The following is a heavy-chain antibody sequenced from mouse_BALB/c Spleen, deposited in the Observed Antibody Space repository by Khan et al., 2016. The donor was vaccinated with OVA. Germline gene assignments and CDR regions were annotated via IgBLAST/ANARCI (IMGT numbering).Heavy chain of an antibody. D-gene: IGHD2-1*01. CDR3: ARHGNYFSFDY. J-gene: IGHJ2*01. CDR1: GFTFSSYI. Sequence: EVELVESGGGLVQPGGSLKLSCAASGFTFSSYIMSWVRQTPEKRLEWVAYISNGGGSTYYLDTVKGRFTLSRDNAKNTLYLQISSLKSEDTAMYYCARHGNYFSFDYWGQGTTLTVSA. V-gene: IGHV5-12-2*01. CDR2: ISNGGGST.